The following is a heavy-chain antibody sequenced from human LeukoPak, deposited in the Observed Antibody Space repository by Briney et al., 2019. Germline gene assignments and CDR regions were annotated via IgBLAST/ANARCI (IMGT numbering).Heavy chain of an antibody. J-gene: IGHJ4*02. V-gene: IGHV3-30-3*01. CDR3: ARERTWEFDPTFDY. D-gene: IGHD3-10*01. Sequence: GGSLRLSCTASGFTFSSYAMHWVRQAPGKGLEWVAVISYDGSNKYYADSVKGRFTISRDNSKNTLYLQMNSLRAEDTAVYYCARERTWEFDPTFDYWGQGTLVTVSS. CDR1: GFTFSSYA. CDR2: ISYDGSNK.